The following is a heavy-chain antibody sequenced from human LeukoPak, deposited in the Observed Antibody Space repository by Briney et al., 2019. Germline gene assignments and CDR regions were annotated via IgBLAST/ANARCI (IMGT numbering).Heavy chain of an antibody. CDR1: GGSISSGGYY. J-gene: IGHJ5*02. D-gene: IGHD3-22*01. CDR3: ARAKGYYASSGYYPYNWFGP. V-gene: IGHV4-31*03. CDR2: IYYSGST. Sequence: SETLSLTCTVSGGSISSGGYYWSWIRQHPGKGLEWIGYIYYSGSTYYNPSLKSRVTISVDTSKNQFSLKLSSVTAADTAVYFCARAKGYYASSGYYPYNWFGPWGQGTLVTVSS.